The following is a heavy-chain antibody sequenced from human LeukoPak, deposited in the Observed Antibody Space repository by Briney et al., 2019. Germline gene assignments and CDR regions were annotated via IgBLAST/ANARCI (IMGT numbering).Heavy chain of an antibody. D-gene: IGHD3-22*01. V-gene: IGHV3-48*01. Sequence: GGSLRLSCAASGFTFSSYSMNWVRQAPGKGLEWVSHISSSSSTICYADSVKGRFTISRDNAKNSLYLQMNSLRADDTAVYFCARAGVWDYSDTSGYHNGAFDIWGQGTMVTVSS. J-gene: IGHJ3*02. CDR1: GFTFSSYS. CDR2: ISSSSSTI. CDR3: ARAGVWDYSDTSGYHNGAFDI.